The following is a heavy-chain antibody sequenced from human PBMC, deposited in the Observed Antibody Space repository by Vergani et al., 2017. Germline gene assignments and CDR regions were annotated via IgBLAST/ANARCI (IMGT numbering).Heavy chain of an antibody. CDR2: IKQDGSEK. Sequence: DVQIVESGGGLVQPGGSLRLSCTGSEFILGTYWMTWVRQAPRKGLEWVASIKQDGSEKQYVDSVKGRFTISRDNSKNTLYLQMNSLRAEDTAVYYCARGASGDYVSSFDYWGQGTLVTVSS. V-gene: IGHV3-7*01. D-gene: IGHD4-17*01. CDR1: EFILGTYW. J-gene: IGHJ4*02. CDR3: ARGASGDYVSSFDY.